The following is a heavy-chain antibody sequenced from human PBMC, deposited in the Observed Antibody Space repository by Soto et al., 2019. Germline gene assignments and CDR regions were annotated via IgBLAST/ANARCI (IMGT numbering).Heavy chain of an antibody. CDR2: INAGNGNT. CDR1: GYTFISYA. CDR3: AAGVGSSFYYYYGMDV. J-gene: IGHJ6*02. V-gene: IGHV1-3*01. D-gene: IGHD3-10*01. Sequence: RASVKVSCKASGYTFISYAMHWVRQAPGQRLEWMGWINAGNGNTKYSQKFQGRVTITRDTSASTAYMELSSLRSEDTAVYYCAAGVGSSFYYYYGMDVWGQGTTVTVSS.